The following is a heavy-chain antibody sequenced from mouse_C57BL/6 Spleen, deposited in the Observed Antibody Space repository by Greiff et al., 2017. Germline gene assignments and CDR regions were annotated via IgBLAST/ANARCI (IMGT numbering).Heavy chain of an antibody. J-gene: IGHJ4*01. V-gene: IGHV1-42*01. Sequence: DVKLVESGPELVKPGASVKISCKASGYSFTGYYMNWVKQSPEKSLEWIGEINPSTGGTTYNQKFKAKATLTVDKSSSTAYMQLKSLTSEDSAVYYCANSLYYYGSSYGYAMDYWGQGTSVTVSS. CDR3: ANSLYYYGSSYGYAMDY. D-gene: IGHD1-1*01. CDR1: GYSFTGYY. CDR2: INPSTGGT.